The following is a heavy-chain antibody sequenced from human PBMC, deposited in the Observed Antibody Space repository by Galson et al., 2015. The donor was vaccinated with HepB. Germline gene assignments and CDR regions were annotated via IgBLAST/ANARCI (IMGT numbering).Heavy chain of an antibody. CDR1: GFTFSSYA. V-gene: IGHV3-30-3*01. CDR2: ISYDGSNK. D-gene: IGHD3-16*01. J-gene: IGHJ6*02. Sequence: SLRLSCAASGFTFSSYAMHWVRQAPGKGLEWVAVISYDGSNKYYADSVKGRFTISRDNSKNTLYLQMNSLRAEDTAVYYCARWSLIGLGYGMDVWGQGTTVTVSS. CDR3: ARWSLIGLGYGMDV.